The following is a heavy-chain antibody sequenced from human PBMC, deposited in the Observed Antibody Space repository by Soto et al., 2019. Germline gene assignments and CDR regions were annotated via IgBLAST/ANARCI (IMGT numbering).Heavy chain of an antibody. CDR2: MKQDGSEK. Sequence: EVQLVESGGGLVQPGGSLRLSCAASGFTFSNYWMSWVRQAPGKGLEWVANMKQDGSEKDYVGSVKGRFTISRDNAKNSLYVQMNSLTTEDRAVYYCARCIAPRVLNSWGQLTLVSVSS. CDR1: GFTFSNYW. V-gene: IGHV3-7*02. D-gene: IGHD6-6*01. CDR3: ARCIAPRVLNS. J-gene: IGHJ4*02.